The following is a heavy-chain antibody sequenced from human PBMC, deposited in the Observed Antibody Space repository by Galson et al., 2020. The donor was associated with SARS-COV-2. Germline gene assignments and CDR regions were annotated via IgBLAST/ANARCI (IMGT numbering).Heavy chain of an antibody. CDR1: GFTFSIYD. CDR3: AKDGRVGGTYSPGDY. Sequence: GESLKISCAASGFTFSIYDMSWVRQAPGKGLEWVSTISDFGDSTYSEDSVKGRFTISRDNSGNTLYLQMESLRVEDTAVYYCAKDGRVGGTYSPGDYWGQGTLVTVSS. CDR2: ISDFGDST. D-gene: IGHD1-26*01. V-gene: IGHV3-23*01. J-gene: IGHJ4*02.